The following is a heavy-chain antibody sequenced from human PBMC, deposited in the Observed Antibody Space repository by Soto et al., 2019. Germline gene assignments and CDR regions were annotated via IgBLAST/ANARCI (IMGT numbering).Heavy chain of an antibody. CDR3: ARGISTTRYYFYYGMDV. CDR2: INPSGGIT. V-gene: IGHV1-46*01. J-gene: IGHJ6*02. Sequence: ASVKVTCKASGYTLPSYYLHWVRQAPGQGREWMGIINPSGGITNDAQKFQDRVTMTSDTSTSTVYMELSSLRSEDTAVYYCARGISTTRYYFYYGMDVRGQGXTLTVCS. CDR1: GYTLPSYY. D-gene: IGHD2-2*01.